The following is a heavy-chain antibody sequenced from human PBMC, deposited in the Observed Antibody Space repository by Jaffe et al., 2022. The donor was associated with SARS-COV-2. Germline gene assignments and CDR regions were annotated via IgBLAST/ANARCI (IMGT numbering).Heavy chain of an antibody. D-gene: IGHD2-8*02. Sequence: EVQLVESGGGLVQPGGSLRLSCTTSGFNFGSFEMNWVRQAPGRGLEWISFIGFSGNPTFYADSVKGRFTISRDDAKNSLYLEMHGLTVEDTATYYCARDPSGVLTNDFWGQGTLVTVAS. CDR2: IGFSGNPT. V-gene: IGHV3-48*03. J-gene: IGHJ4*02. CDR1: GFNFGSFE. CDR3: ARDPSGVLTNDF.